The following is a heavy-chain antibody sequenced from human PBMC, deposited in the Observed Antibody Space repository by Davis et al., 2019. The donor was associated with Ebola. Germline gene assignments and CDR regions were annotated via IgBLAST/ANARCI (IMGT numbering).Heavy chain of an antibody. D-gene: IGHD5-12*01. J-gene: IGHJ4*02. CDR1: GGSFGGYY. Sequence: MPSETLSLTCAVYGGSFGGYYWSWIRQPPGKGLEWIGEINHSGSTNYNPSLKSRVTISVDTSKNQFSLKLSSVTAADTAGYYCARGRLYGGYGPIFDYWGQGTLVTVSS. CDR3: ARGRLYGGYGPIFDY. CDR2: INHSGST. V-gene: IGHV4-34*01.